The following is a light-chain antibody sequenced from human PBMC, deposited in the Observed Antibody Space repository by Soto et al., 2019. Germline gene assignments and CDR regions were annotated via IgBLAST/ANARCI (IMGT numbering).Light chain of an antibody. CDR2: GNS. Sequence: QPVLTQPPSVSGAPGQRVTISCTGSSSNIGAGYDVHWYQQLPGTALKLLIYGNSNRPSGVPDRFSGSKSGTSASLAITGLQAEDEADYYCQSYDSSLSGVFGGGTKLTVL. J-gene: IGLJ2*01. CDR1: SSNIGAGYD. CDR3: QSYDSSLSGV. V-gene: IGLV1-40*01.